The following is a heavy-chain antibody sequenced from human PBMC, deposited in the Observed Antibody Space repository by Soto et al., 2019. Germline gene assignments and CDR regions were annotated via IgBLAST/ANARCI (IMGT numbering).Heavy chain of an antibody. CDR1: GFTFSSYS. CDR3: ARANCGGDCYSPYYYYGMDV. V-gene: IGHV4-39*01. Sequence: PGGSLRLSCAASGFTFSSYSMNWIRQPPGKGLEWIGSIYYSGSTYYNPSLKSRVTISVDTSKNQFSLKLSSVTAADTAVYYCARANCGGDCYSPYYYYGMDVWGQGTTVTVSS. J-gene: IGHJ6*02. D-gene: IGHD2-21*02. CDR2: IYYSGST.